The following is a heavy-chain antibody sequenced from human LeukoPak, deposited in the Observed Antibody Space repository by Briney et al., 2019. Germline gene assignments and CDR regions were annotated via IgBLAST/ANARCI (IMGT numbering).Heavy chain of an antibody. CDR2: MSANSYHI. CDR1: GFTFSTYS. V-gene: IGHV3-21*01. J-gene: IGHJ6*02. Sequence: PGGSLRLSCAASGFTFSTYSMSWVRQAPGKGLEWVSSMSANSYHIFYADSVKGRFTISRDNAKNSLYLQMNSLRSEDTAVYFCGPVPGLRDVWAQGTTVTVS. D-gene: IGHD2-2*01. CDR3: GPVPGLRDV.